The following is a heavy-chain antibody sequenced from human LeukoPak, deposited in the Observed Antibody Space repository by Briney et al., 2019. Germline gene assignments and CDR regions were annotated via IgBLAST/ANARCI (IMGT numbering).Heavy chain of an antibody. Sequence: GGSLRLSCVGSGFSLDDYAMHWVRQVPGKGLEWVSSISWDSGSRAYADSVRGRFTISRDNAKNSLYLQMNSLRPEDTAFYYCIKDMGFDLLKDAFHIWGQGTLVTVSS. D-gene: IGHD3-9*01. V-gene: IGHV3-9*01. CDR1: GFSLDDYA. J-gene: IGHJ3*02. CDR3: IKDMGFDLLKDAFHI. CDR2: ISWDSGSR.